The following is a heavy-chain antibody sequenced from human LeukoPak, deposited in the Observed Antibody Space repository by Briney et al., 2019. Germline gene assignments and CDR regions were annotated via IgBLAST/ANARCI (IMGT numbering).Heavy chain of an antibody. CDR3: ARSPANAYCTNGVCYDYYYYYYMDV. CDR1: GGSISSSSYY. J-gene: IGHJ6*03. D-gene: IGHD2-8*01. V-gene: IGHV4-39*07. Sequence: SETLSLTCTVSGGSISSSSYYWGWIRQPPGKGLEWIGSIHYSGSTNYNPSLKSRVTISVDTSKNQFSLKLSSVTAADTAVYYCARSPANAYCTNGVCYDYYYYYYMDVWGKGTTVTVSS. CDR2: IHYSGST.